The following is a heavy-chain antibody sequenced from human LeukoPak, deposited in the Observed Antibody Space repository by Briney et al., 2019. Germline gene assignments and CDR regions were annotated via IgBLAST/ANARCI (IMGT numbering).Heavy chain of an antibody. J-gene: IGHJ4*02. Sequence: PGGSLRLSCTASGFTFSGYAMSWVRQAPGKGLEWVAAISGSGGSTYYADPVKGRFIISRDNEKNMPYLQMNSLRAEDTAVYYCTYQHEEECRSTSCALGYWGQGTLVTVSS. CDR1: GFTFSGYA. V-gene: IGHV3-23*01. CDR3: TYQHEEECRSTSCALGY. D-gene: IGHD2-2*01. CDR2: ISGSGGST.